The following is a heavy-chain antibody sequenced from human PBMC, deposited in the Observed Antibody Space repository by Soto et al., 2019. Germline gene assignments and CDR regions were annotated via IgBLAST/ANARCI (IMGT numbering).Heavy chain of an antibody. CDR1: GGSISSSSYY. V-gene: IGHV4-39*01. CDR3: ARKADRAPKVVRF. J-gene: IGHJ4*02. Sequence: SETXSLTCTVSGGSISSSSYYWGWIRQPPGKGLEWIGSIYYSGSTYYNPSLKSRVTISVDTSKNQFSLKLSSVTAADTAVYYCARKADRAPKVVRFWGEGTLVTVSS. CDR2: IYYSGST. D-gene: IGHD2-15*01.